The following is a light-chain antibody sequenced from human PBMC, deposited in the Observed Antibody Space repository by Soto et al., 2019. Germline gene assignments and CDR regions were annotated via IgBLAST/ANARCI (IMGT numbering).Light chain of an antibody. CDR1: QSISDT. CDR3: QQYNNWPWT. V-gene: IGKV3-15*01. Sequence: EIVMTQSPATLSVSPGGRATLSCRASQSISDTLAWYQQKPGQAPRLLIYGASTRAPVFPARFSGSGSGTDLTLTIRSLQSEDFAVYYCQQYNNWPWTFGQGTKVAIK. CDR2: GAS. J-gene: IGKJ1*01.